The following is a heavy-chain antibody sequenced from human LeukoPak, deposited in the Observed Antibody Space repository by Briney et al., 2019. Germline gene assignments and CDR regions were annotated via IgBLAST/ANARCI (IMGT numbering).Heavy chain of an antibody. Sequence: ASVKVSCKASGGTFSSYAISWVRQAPGQGLGWMGRIIPIFGTANYAQKFQGRVTITADESTSTAYMELSSLRSEDTAVYYCARGVEQWLVPYFDYWGQGTLVTVSS. CDR2: IIPIFGTA. V-gene: IGHV1-69*13. CDR1: GGTFSSYA. D-gene: IGHD6-19*01. CDR3: ARGVEQWLVPYFDY. J-gene: IGHJ4*02.